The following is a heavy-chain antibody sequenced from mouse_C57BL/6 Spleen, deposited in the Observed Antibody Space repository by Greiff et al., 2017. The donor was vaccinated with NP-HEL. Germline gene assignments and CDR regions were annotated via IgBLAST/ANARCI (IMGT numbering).Heavy chain of an antibody. CDR1: GYSFTDYN. CDR3: ARRARSSCGCYFDY. CDR2: INPNYGTT. D-gene: IGHD1-1*01. V-gene: IGHV1-39*01. J-gene: IGHJ2*01. Sequence: VQLQQSGPELVKPGASVKISCKASGYSFTDYNMNWVKQSTGQSLEWIGVINPNYGTTSYNQKFKGKATLTVDQSSSTAYMQLNSLTSEDSAFYYYARRARSSCGCYFDYWGKGTTLTVAS.